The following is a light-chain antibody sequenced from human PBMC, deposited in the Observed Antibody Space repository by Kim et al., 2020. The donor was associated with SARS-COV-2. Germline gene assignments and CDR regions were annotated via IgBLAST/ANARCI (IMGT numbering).Light chain of an antibody. CDR3: QQRRNWPPIT. V-gene: IGKV3-11*01. Sequence: SPGERATLACRASQNVEKYFVWYQQKPGQAPRLLIYDASNRATGIPARFSGSGSGTDFTLTISSLEPEDFAVYYCQQRRNWPPITFGQGTRLEIK. CDR2: DAS. CDR1: QNVEKY. J-gene: IGKJ5*01.